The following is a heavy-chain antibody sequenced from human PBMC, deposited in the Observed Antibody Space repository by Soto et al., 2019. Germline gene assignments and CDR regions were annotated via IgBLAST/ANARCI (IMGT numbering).Heavy chain of an antibody. Sequence: EELLVESGGGLVQPEGSLRLSCAASGFTFSSYWMSWVRQTPGKGLEWVANMNRDGTEKYYVDSVAGRFTISRDNARNALYLQMNNLRVDDTAVYYCARDPNSGYDRGRNYWGQGTLVSVSS. V-gene: IGHV3-7*05. CDR1: GFTFSSYW. J-gene: IGHJ4*02. CDR2: MNRDGTEK. CDR3: ARDPNSGYDRGRNY. D-gene: IGHD5-12*01.